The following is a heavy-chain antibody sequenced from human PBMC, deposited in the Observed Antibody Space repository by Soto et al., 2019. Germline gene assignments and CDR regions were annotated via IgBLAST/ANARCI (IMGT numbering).Heavy chain of an antibody. J-gene: IGHJ6*02. CDR3: ARGDGGGYYYYGMDV. D-gene: IGHD2-21*01. CDR1: GFTVSSNY. V-gene: IGHV3-53*04. CDR2: IYSGGST. Sequence: EVQLVESGGGLVQPGGSLRLSCAASGFTVSSNYMSWVRQAPGKGLEWVSVIYSGGSTYYSDSVKGRFTISRHNSKNTLYLQMNSLRASDTAVYYCARGDGGGYYYYGMDVWGQGTTVTVSS.